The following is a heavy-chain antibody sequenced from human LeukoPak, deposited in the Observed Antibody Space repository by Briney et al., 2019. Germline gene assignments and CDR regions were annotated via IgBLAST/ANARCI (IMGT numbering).Heavy chain of an antibody. J-gene: IGHJ5*02. CDR1: GFTFSSYW. D-gene: IGHD3-22*01. CDR3: ARAKYYYDSSGYSYH. CDR2: IKQDGSEE. Sequence: PGGSLRLSCAASGFTFSSYWMSWVRQAPGKGLEGVANIKQDGSEEYYVDSVKGRFTISRDNAKNSLYLQMNSLRAEDTAVYYCARAKYYYDSSGYSYHWGQGTLVTVSS. V-gene: IGHV3-7*01.